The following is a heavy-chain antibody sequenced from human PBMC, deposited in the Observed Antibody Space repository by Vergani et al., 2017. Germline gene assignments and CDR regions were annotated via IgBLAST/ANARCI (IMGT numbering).Heavy chain of an antibody. Sequence: EVQLVESGGGLVKPGGSLRLSCAASGFTFSNAWMNWVRQAPGKGLEWVGRIKSKTDGGTTDYAAPVKGRFTISRDDSKNTLYLQMNSLRAEDTAVYYCARAWGAYGGLAEYFQHWGQGTLVTVSS. J-gene: IGHJ1*01. CDR3: ARAWGAYGGLAEYFQH. CDR1: GFTFSNAW. D-gene: IGHD4-23*01. CDR2: IKSKTDGGTT. V-gene: IGHV3-15*07.